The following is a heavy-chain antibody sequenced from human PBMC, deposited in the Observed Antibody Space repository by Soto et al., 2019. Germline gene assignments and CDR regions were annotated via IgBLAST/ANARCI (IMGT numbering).Heavy chain of an antibody. CDR2: ISYDGSNK. CDR3: AKENRLYSSSADFDY. D-gene: IGHD6-13*01. Sequence: QVQLVESGGGVVQPGRSLRLSCAASGFTFSSYGMHWVRQAPGKGLEWVAVISYDGSNKYYADSVKGRFTISRDNSKNTLYLQMNSLRAEDTAAYYCAKENRLYSSSADFDYWGQGTLVTVSS. V-gene: IGHV3-30*18. CDR1: GFTFSSYG. J-gene: IGHJ4*02.